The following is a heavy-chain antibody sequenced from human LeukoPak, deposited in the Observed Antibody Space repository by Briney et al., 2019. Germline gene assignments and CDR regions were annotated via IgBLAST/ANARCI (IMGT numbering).Heavy chain of an antibody. Sequence: PGGSLRLSCAASGFTFSSYAMSWVRQAPGKGLEWVSAISGSGGSTYYADSVKGRFTISRDNSKNTLYLQTNSLRAEDTAVYYCAKTGPAAPNYYYYMDVWGKGTTVTVSS. CDR1: GFTFSSYA. CDR2: ISGSGGST. CDR3: AKTGPAAPNYYYYMDV. J-gene: IGHJ6*03. D-gene: IGHD2-2*01. V-gene: IGHV3-23*01.